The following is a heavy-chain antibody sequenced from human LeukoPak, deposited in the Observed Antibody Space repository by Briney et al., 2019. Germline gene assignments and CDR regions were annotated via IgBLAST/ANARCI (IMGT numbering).Heavy chain of an antibody. J-gene: IGHJ4*02. D-gene: IGHD5-24*01. CDR1: CGSFSSDY. CDR3: ATGDGYNSFDY. CDR2: IYTGGST. Sequence: SETLSLTCTVSCGSFSSDYWSWILHPAGKGLEWIGRIYTGGSTNYNSSLKSRVTMSVDKSKNQVSLKLSYVTDADTAVSYCATGDGYNSFDYWGEGTLVTVSS. V-gene: IGHV4-4*07.